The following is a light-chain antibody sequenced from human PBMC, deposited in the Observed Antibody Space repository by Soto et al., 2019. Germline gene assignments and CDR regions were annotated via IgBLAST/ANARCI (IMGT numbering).Light chain of an antibody. CDR3: QQLNSYWYT. CDR1: QGISSY. CDR2: GAS. J-gene: IGKJ2*01. V-gene: IGKV1-9*01. Sequence: DIQLTQSPSFLSASVGDGVTITCRASQGISSYLAWYQQKPGKAPKLLINGASTLQSGVPSRFSGSGSGTEFTLTINSLQPEDIGTYYCQQLNSYWYTFGQGTKLEI.